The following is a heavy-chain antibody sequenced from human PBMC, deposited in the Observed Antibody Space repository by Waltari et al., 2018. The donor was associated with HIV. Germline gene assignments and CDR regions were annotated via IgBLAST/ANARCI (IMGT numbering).Heavy chain of an antibody. CDR1: GYSISSGYY. D-gene: IGHD6-19*01. CDR3: ARVWQWLVNDAFDI. V-gene: IGHV4-38-2*02. J-gene: IGHJ3*02. Sequence: QVQLQESGPGLVKPSETLSLTCTVSGYSISSGYYWGWIRQPPGKGLEWIGSIYHSGSTYYNPSLQSRVTISVDTSKNQFSLKLSSVTAADTAVYYCARVWQWLVNDAFDIWGQGTMVTVSS. CDR2: IYHSGST.